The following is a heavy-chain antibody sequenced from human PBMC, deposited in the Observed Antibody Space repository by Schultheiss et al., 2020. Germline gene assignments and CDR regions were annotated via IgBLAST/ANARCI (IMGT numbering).Heavy chain of an antibody. V-gene: IGHV3-30*14. D-gene: IGHD3-16*01. CDR2: ISYDGSNK. CDR3: ARDGNGGGN. Sequence: GGSLRLSCAASGFTFSSYAMHWVRQAPGKGLEWVAVISYDGSNKYYADSVKGRFTISRDNSKNTLYLQMNSLRAEDTAMYYCARDGNGGGNWGPGTLVTVSS. J-gene: IGHJ4*02. CDR1: GFTFSSYA.